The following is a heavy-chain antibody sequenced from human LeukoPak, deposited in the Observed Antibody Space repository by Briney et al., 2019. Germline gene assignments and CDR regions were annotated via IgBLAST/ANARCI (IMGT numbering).Heavy chain of an antibody. CDR1: GFTLSSYW. CDR2: IKQDGSEK. J-gene: IGHJ4*02. D-gene: IGHD2-8*01. Sequence: GGSLRLSCAASGFTLSSYWMSWVRQAPGKGLEWVANIKQDGSEKYYVDSVKGRFTISRDNGKNSLYLQMNSLRAEDTAVYYCAKDPDCTSGVCYTFFDYWGQGTLVTVSS. V-gene: IGHV3-7*03. CDR3: AKDPDCTSGVCYTFFDY.